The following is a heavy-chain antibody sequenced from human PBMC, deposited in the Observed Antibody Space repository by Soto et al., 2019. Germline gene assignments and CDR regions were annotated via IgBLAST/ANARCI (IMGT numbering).Heavy chain of an antibody. J-gene: IGHJ4*02. CDR2: IYYSGGST. V-gene: IGHV4-59*01. CDR3: ASAGGDFRRAYALRLDY. CDR1: GASSRNYY. Sequence: SETLSLAXAVSGASSRNYYWSWVRQHPGRGLEWIGYIYYSGGSTSYNPSLTSRVTISVDTSKNQFSLKLTSVPAADTAVYYCASAGGDFRRAYALRLDYWGQGILVTVPS. D-gene: IGHD2-2*01.